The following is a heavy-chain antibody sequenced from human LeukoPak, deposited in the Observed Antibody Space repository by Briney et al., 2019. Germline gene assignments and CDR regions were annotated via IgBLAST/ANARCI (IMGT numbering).Heavy chain of an antibody. CDR2: IKQDGSVQ. V-gene: IGHV3-7*01. CDR1: KFTFSSYW. J-gene: IGHJ5*02. CDR3: TRLQIAVAGPNWFDP. D-gene: IGHD6-19*01. Sequence: GGSLRLSCAASKFTFSSYWMIWVRQAPGKGLEWVANIKQDGSVQFYMDSLKGRFSVSRDNAKNSLYLQMNGLRVEDTAVYYCTRLQIAVAGPNWFDPWGQGTLVTVSS.